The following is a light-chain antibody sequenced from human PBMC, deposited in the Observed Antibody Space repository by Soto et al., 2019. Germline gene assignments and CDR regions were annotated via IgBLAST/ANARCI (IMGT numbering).Light chain of an antibody. Sequence: DIQMTQSPSTLSASVGDRVTITCRASQTISTWLAWFQQKPGKAPKLLIYKASSLESGVPLRFSGSGSGTEFTLTTSSLQPDDFATYYCLQYHSYSMYTFGQGTKLEIK. V-gene: IGKV1-5*03. CDR2: KAS. CDR1: QTISTW. CDR3: LQYHSYSMYT. J-gene: IGKJ2*01.